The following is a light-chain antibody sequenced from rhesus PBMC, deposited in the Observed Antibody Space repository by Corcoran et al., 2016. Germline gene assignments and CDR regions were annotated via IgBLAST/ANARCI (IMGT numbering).Light chain of an antibody. Sequence: EVVMTQSPATLSLSPGETATLSCRASESVGSSLAWYQQNPGQAPKLLVPGAYFRATGIPARVSGSGSGIAFTLTSSSLEPEDVGVYHWQQYNDFLLTFGGGTKVELK. V-gene: IGKV3-40*03. CDR2: GAY. CDR1: ESVGSS. J-gene: IGKJ4*01. CDR3: QQYNDFLLT.